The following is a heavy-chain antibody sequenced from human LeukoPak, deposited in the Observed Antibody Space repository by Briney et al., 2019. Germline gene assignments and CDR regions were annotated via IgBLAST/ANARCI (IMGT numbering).Heavy chain of an antibody. Sequence: TSETLSLTCAVYGGSFSGYYWSWIRQPPGKGLEWIGEINHSGSTNYNPSLKSRVTISVDTSKNQFSLKLSSVTAADTAVYYCARGQLERGLDYWGQGTLVTVSS. J-gene: IGHJ4*02. D-gene: IGHD1-1*01. CDR3: ARGQLERGLDY. CDR2: INHSGST. V-gene: IGHV4-34*01. CDR1: GGSFSGYY.